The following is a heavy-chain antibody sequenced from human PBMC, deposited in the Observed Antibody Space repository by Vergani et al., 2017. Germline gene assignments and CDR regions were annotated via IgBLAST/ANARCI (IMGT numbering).Heavy chain of an antibody. J-gene: IGHJ4*02. CDR2: IDWDDDT. V-gene: IGHV2-70*04. Sequence: QVTLKESGPALVKPTQTLTLTCTFSGFSLTTYGMRVSWIRQPPGKALEWLERIDWDDDTYYRTSLRTRLTISKDTFKNQVALTMTNRDPVDTATYYCARTLSDSRGYYLDYWGQGTLVTVSS. CDR3: ARTLSDSRGYYLDY. CDR1: GFSLTTYGMR. D-gene: IGHD3-22*01.